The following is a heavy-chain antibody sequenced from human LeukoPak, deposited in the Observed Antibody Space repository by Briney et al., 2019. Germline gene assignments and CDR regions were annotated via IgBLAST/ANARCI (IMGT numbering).Heavy chain of an antibody. V-gene: IGHV1-18*01. CDR2: ISAYNGNT. D-gene: IGHD5-24*01. J-gene: IGHJ6*02. CDR1: GYTFTSYG. CDR3: ARDRRDGYNGYYYGMDV. Sequence: GASVKVSCKASGYTFTSYGISWVRQAPGQGLEWMGWISAYNGNTNYAQKLQGRVTMTTDTSTSTAYMELRSLRSDDTAVYYCARDRRDGYNGYYYGMDVWGQGTTVTVSS.